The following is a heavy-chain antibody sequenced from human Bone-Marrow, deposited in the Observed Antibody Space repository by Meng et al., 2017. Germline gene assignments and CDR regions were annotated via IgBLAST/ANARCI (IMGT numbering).Heavy chain of an antibody. J-gene: IGHJ6*02. CDR2: IYPGDSDT. D-gene: IGHD5-12*01. CDR3: ARRGQSGYVGDYYYGMDV. CDR1: GYSFTSYW. V-gene: IGHV5-51*01. Sequence: GESLKISCKGSGYSFTSYWIGWVRQMPGKGLEWMRIIYPGDSDTRYSPSFQGQVTISADKSISTAYLQWSSLKASDTAMYYCARRGQSGYVGDYYYGMDVWGQGTTVTVSS.